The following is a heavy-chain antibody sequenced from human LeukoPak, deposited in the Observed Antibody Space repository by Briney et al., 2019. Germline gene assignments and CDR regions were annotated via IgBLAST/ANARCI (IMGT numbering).Heavy chain of an antibody. D-gene: IGHD3-10*01. CDR3: ARDRVHSYYFDN. J-gene: IGHJ4*02. CDR2: LSYDGINK. CDR1: GFTITSYG. V-gene: IGHV3-30*03. Sequence: GGSLRLSCAVSGFTITSYGMRWVRQAPGRGLEWVAVLSYDGINKFYADFVKGRFTISRDNSRNTLFLQMNGLRADDTAVYYCARDRVHSYYFDNWGQGTLVTVSS.